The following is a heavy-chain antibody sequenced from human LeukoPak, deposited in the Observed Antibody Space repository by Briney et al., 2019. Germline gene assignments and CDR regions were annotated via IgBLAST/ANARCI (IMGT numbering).Heavy chain of an antibody. Sequence: GGSLRLSCAASGFTFSDYYMSWIRQAPGKGLEWVSYISSSNSYTNYADSVKGRFYADSVKGRFTISRDNAKNSLYLQMNSLRAEDTAVYYCAKRFCSSTSCNYYYYYGMDVWGQGTTVTVPS. CDR2: ISSSNSYT. CDR3: AKRFCSSTSCNYYYYYGMDV. CDR1: GFTFSDYY. V-gene: IGHV3-11*03. J-gene: IGHJ6*02. D-gene: IGHD2-2*01.